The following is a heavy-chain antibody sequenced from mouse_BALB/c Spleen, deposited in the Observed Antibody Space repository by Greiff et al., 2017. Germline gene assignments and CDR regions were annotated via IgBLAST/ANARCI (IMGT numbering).Heavy chain of an antibody. V-gene: IGHV1-5*01. CDR3: AYYYGSRGFAY. J-gene: IGHJ3*01. D-gene: IGHD1-1*01. CDR1: GYTFTSYW. Sequence: VQLQQSGTVLARPGASVKMSCKASGYTFTSYWMHWVKQRPGQGLEWIGAIYPGNSDTSYNQKFKGKAKLTAVTSTSTAYMELSSLTNEDSAVYYCAYYYGSRGFAYWGQGTLVTVSA. CDR2: IYPGNSDT.